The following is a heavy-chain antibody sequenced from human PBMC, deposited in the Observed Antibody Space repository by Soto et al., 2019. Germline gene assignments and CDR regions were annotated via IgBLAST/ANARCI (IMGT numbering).Heavy chain of an antibody. CDR2: IYHTGST. CDR3: ARATGTLRSRNCDY. D-gene: IGHD1-1*01. CDR1: GYSISSGYY. V-gene: IGHV4-38-2*01. Sequence: SETLSLTCAVSGYSISSGYYWGWLRQPPGKGLEWIGSIYHTGSTYYSKSLRSRLTMSVDTSKSQFSLRLSSVTAADTAVYYCARATGTLRSRNCDYWGQGSLVTVSS. J-gene: IGHJ4*02.